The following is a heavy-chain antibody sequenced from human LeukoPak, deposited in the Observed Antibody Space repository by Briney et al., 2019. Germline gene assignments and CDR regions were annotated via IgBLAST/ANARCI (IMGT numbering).Heavy chain of an antibody. Sequence: SETLSLTCTVSGGSISSYYWGWIRQPPGKGLEWIGSIYYSGSTYYNPSLKSRVTITVDTSKNQFSLKLSSVTAADTAVYYCARDRRRDGYKYDYWGQGTLVTVSS. V-gene: IGHV4-39*07. CDR1: GGSISSYY. J-gene: IGHJ4*02. CDR3: ARDRRRDGYKYDY. CDR2: IYYSGST. D-gene: IGHD5-24*01.